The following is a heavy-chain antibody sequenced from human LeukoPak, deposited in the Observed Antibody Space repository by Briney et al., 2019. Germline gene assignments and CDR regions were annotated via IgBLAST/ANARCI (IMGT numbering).Heavy chain of an antibody. D-gene: IGHD3-10*01. CDR1: GFTFSDYY. V-gene: IGHV3-11*01. CDR2: ISSSGSTI. CDR3: ARARVVGSGSYFFY. Sequence: PGGSLRPSCAASGFTFSDYYMSWIRQAPGKGLEWVSYISSSGSTIYYADSVKGRFTISRDNAKNSLYLQMNSLRAEDTAVYYCARARVVGSGSYFFYWGQGTLVTVSS. J-gene: IGHJ4*02.